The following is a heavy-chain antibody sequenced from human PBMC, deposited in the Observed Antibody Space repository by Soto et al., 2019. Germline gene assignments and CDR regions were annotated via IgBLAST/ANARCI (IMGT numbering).Heavy chain of an antibody. J-gene: IGHJ6*03. D-gene: IGHD7-27*01. CDR1: GFILSDCA. CDR2: ISSSSSVI. Sequence: EVQLVKSGGGLVQPGGSLRLSCATSGFILSDCAMNWVRQAPGKGLEWVSYISSSSSVIDYADSVKGRFTVSRDNARNSLYLQMNSLRAEDTAVYYCARDLSWGSNWYYYMDVWGKGTTSTVSS. V-gene: IGHV3-48*01. CDR3: ARDLSWGSNWYYYMDV.